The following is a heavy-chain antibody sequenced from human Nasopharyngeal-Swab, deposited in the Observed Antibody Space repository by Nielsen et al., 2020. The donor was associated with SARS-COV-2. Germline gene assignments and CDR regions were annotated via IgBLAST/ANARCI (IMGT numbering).Heavy chain of an antibody. Sequence: GGSLRLSCVASGVIFRHYWMHWVRQAPGKGLVWVSRVNEDGSRTDYADSVKGRFTISRDNAKNTLYLQMNSLRVEDTALYYCVKHQGSSSDQWGQGTLVTVSS. J-gene: IGHJ4*02. CDR3: VKHQGSSSDQ. V-gene: IGHV3-74*01. CDR2: VNEDGSRT. CDR1: GVIFRHYW.